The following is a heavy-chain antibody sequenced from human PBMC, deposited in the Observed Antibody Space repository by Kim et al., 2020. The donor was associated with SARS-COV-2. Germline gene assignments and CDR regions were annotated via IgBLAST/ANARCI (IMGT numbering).Heavy chain of an antibody. D-gene: IGHD4-17*01. Sequence: GSLRLSCAASGFTFDTSPMGWVRQAPGKGLEWVSRISWDGTRTYYADSVKGRVTMSSDKSKNTVYLHMNSLRVEDTAVYYCAKGVTNSGFDYWGQGTQVTVSS. CDR2: ISWDGTRT. J-gene: IGHJ4*02. CDR1: GFTFDTSP. V-gene: IGHV3-23*01. CDR3: AKGVTNSGFDY.